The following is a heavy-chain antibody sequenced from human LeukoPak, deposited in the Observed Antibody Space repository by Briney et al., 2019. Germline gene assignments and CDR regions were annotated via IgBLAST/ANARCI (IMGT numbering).Heavy chain of an antibody. CDR3: ARHPPLDNFDY. CDR1: GGSISSSSYY. Sequence: SETLSLTCTLSGGSISSSSYYWGWIRQPPGKGLEWIGSIYYSGSTYYNPSLKSRVTISVDTSKNQFSLKLSSVTAADTAVYYCARHPPLDNFDYWGQGTLVTVSS. CDR2: IYYSGST. V-gene: IGHV4-39*01. J-gene: IGHJ4*02.